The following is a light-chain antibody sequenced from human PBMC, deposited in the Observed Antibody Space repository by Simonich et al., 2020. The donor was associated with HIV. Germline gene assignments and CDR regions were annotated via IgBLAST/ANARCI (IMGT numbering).Light chain of an antibody. CDR1: SSNIGSKN. CDR3: AAWDDSLNGRWV. J-gene: IGLJ3*02. CDR2: CNN. Sequence: QSVLTQPPSASGTPGQRVTFSCSGSSSNIGSKNANWYQQLPGTTPKLLIYCNNQRPSGVPDRFSGSKSGTSASLAISGLQSEDEADYYCAAWDDSLNGRWVFGGGTKLTVL. V-gene: IGLV1-44*01.